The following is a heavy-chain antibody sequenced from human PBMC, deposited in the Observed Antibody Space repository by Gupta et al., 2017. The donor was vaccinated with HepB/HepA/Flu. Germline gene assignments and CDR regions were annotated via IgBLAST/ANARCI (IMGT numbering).Heavy chain of an antibody. CDR2: IYSGGST. CDR3: ARREGSSSWSAFDI. D-gene: IGHD6-13*01. V-gene: IGHV3-53*01. CDR1: GFSVSSNF. J-gene: IGHJ3*02. Sequence: EVQLVESGGGLIQPGGSLRLACAASGFSVSSNFMSWVRQAPGKGLEWVSVIYSGGSTYYADSVKGRFTISRDNSKNTLYLQMNSLTAEDSAVYYCARREGSSSWSAFDIWGQGTMVTVSS.